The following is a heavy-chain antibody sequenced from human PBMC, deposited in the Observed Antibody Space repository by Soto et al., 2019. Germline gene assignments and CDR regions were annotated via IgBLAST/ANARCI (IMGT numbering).Heavy chain of an antibody. CDR2: IWYDGSNK. V-gene: IGHV3-33*01. D-gene: IGHD2-15*01. J-gene: IGHJ5*02. CDR3: ARDLSVAFGYCSGGSCYSGTPWFDP. Sequence: GGSLRLSCAASGFTFSSYGMHWVRQAPGKGLEWVAVIWYDGSNKYYADSVKGRFTISRDNSKNTLYLQMNSLRAEDTAVYYCARDLSVAFGYCSGGSCYSGTPWFDPWGQGTLVTVSS. CDR1: GFTFSSYG.